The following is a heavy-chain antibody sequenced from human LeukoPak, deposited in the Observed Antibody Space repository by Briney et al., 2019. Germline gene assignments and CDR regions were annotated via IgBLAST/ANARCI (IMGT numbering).Heavy chain of an antibody. D-gene: IGHD3-22*01. V-gene: IGHV1-69*04. CDR2: ILPILGIA. J-gene: IGHJ4*02. CDR3: ARDGGVYDSSGYYLDY. CDR1: GGTFSSYT. Sequence: ASVKLSCKASGGTFSSYTISWVRQAPGQGLEWMGRILPILGIANYAQKFQGRVTITADKSTSTAYMELSSLRSEDTAVYYCARDGGVYDSSGYYLDYWGQGTLVTVSS.